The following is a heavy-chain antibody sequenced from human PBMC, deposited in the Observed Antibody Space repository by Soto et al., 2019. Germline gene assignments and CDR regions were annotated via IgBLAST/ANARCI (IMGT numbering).Heavy chain of an antibody. CDR2: VTSSASST. J-gene: IGHJ3*01. CDR1: GFTFSSFA. V-gene: IGHV3-23*01. D-gene: IGHD1-26*01. Sequence: GQLLESGGGMVQPGGSLRLSCAASGFTFSSFAMNWVRLPPGRGLEWVAAVTSSASSTHYADSVKGRFTISRDNSKNTLYLQMNSLRADDTAVYYCAKGGAVLLDPFDVWVQGTMVTVSS. CDR3: AKGGAVLLDPFDV.